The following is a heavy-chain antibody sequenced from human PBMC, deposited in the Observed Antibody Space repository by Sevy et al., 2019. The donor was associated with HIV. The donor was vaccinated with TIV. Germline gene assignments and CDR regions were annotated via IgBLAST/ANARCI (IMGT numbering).Heavy chain of an antibody. CDR2: IYYSGST. V-gene: IGHV4-59*01. CDR3: ARDTRGSSYFDY. J-gene: IGHJ4*02. D-gene: IGHD1-26*01. Sequence: SETLSLTCTVSGGAISSYYWSWIWQPPGKGLEWIGYIYYSGSTNYNPSLKSRVTISVDTSKNQFSLKLSSVTAADTAVYYCARDTRGSSYFDYWGQGTLVTVSS. CDR1: GGAISSYY.